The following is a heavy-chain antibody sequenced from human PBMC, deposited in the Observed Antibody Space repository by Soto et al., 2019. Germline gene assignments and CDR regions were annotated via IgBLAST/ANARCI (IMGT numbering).Heavy chain of an antibody. D-gene: IGHD4-17*01. CDR1: GFSLSSNGVG. CDR3: SRFTVTPYQFDY. CDR2: IYWDDDK. V-gene: IGHV2-5*02. J-gene: IGHJ4*02. Sequence: QITLKESGPTLVKPTQTLTLTCTFSGFSLSSNGVGVGWIRQPPGKALEWLALIYWDDDKRYSPFVKSRLAITKDTSKNQVVLTVPNMDPVDTATYYCSRFTVTPYQFDYWGQGTLVTVSS.